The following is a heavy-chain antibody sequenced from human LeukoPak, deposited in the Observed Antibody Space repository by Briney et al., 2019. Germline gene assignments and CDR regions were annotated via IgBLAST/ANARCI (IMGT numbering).Heavy chain of an antibody. D-gene: IGHD3-22*01. J-gene: IGHJ4*02. CDR2: ISYDGSNK. Sequence: PGGSLRLSCTASGFNFGSDAMHWVRQAPGKGLEWVAVISYDGSNKYYADSVKGRFTISRDNSKNTLYLQMNSLRAEDMAVYYCARDSVVITSFDYWGQGTLVTVSS. CDR1: GFNFGSDA. V-gene: IGHV3-30*19. CDR3: ARDSVVITSFDY.